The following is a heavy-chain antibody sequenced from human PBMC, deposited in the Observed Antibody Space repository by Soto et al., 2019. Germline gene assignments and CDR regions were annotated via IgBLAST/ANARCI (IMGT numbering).Heavy chain of an antibody. V-gene: IGHV4-39*01. Sequence: PSETLSLTCTVSGGSISSSSYYWGWIRQPPGKGLEWIGSIYYSGSTYYNPSLKSRVTISVDTSKNQFSLKLSSVTAADTAVYYCARIGRSGGSCYSGGWFDPWGQGTLVTVSS. CDR2: IYYSGST. J-gene: IGHJ5*02. D-gene: IGHD2-15*01. CDR3: ARIGRSGGSCYSGGWFDP. CDR1: GGSISSSSYY.